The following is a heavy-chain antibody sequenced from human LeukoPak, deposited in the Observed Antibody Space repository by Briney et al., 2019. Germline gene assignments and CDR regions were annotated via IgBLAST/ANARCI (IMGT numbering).Heavy chain of an antibody. CDR2: INHSGST. CDR1: GGSFSGYY. D-gene: IGHD3-10*01. J-gene: IGHJ6*03. V-gene: IGHV4-34*01. CDR3: ARLQFGRGVPRYYYYYMDV. Sequence: PSETLSLTCAVYGGSFSGYYWSWIRQPPGKGLEWIGEINHSGSTNYNPSLKSRVTISVDTSKNQFSLKLSSVTAADTAVYYCARLQFGRGVPRYYYYYMDVWGKGTTVTISS.